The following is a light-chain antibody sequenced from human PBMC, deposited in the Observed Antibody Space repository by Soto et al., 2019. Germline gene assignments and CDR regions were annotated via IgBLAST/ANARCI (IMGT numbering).Light chain of an antibody. CDR3: QQHSHWPPWT. Sequence: VLTQSPATLSLSPGERATLSCRASENVRTFVDWYQQKPGQAPRHLIYGASNRATDIPARFSGSGSGTDFTLTISNLEPEDFAVYYCQQHSHWPPWTFGQGTRVEIQ. CDR1: ENVRTF. J-gene: IGKJ1*01. CDR2: GAS. V-gene: IGKV3-11*01.